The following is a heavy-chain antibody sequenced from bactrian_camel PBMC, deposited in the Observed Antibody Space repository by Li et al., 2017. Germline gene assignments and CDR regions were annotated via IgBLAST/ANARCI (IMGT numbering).Heavy chain of an antibody. V-gene: IGHV3S53*01. CDR1: GSTYS. J-gene: IGHJ4*01. CDR2: INSIGTT. D-gene: IGHD1*01. Sequence: QLVESGGGSVQAGGSLRLSCAASGSTYSMGWFRQSPGKQREGVATINSIGTTTYSTSVGDRFTISRDNARNTLSLQMNSLKPEDSAMYYCSASLRCASCSRGLCRECQLASIGQGTQVTVS.